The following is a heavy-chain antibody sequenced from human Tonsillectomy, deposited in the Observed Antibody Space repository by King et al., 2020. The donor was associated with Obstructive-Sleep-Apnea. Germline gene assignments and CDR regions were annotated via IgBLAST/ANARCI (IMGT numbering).Heavy chain of an antibody. CDR3: ARSGSDAFDV. CDR2: INHSGNT. D-gene: IGHD3-3*01. CDR1: GGSFGGFY. V-gene: IGHV4-34*01. J-gene: IGHJ3*01. Sequence: VQLQQWGAGLLKPSETLSLTCAVYGGSFGGFYWHWIRQPPGKGLECIGEINHSGNTDYTPSLKSRVTISLDTSKNQFSLRLNSVTAADTAVYYCARSGSDAFDVWGRGTTVTVSS.